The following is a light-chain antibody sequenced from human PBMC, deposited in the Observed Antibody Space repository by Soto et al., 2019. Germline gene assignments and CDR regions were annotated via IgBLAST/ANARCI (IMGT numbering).Light chain of an antibody. V-gene: IGKV1-5*03. CDR2: KAA. CDR1: DNIVHW. Sequence: DIQMTQSPSTLSASVGDRVAITCRASDNIVHWVAWYQQKPGNAPKLLIYKAANLADEVPSRFAGSGSGTDFTLTITRLQPDDFATYYCQHYNSFSRTFGQGTKV. J-gene: IGKJ1*01. CDR3: QHYNSFSRT.